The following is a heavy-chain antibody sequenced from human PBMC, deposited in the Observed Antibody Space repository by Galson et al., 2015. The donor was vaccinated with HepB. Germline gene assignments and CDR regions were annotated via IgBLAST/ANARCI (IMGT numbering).Heavy chain of an antibody. J-gene: IGHJ4*02. Sequence: SLRLPCAASGFTFGAYEMNWVRQAPGKGLEWISYISSNGYMIYYAESVKGRFTVSRDNARDSLYLQMNSLRVEDTAVYYCVRDDALWSWYFDSWGQGILVTVSS. V-gene: IGHV3-48*03. CDR2: ISSNGYMI. CDR1: GFTFGAYE. CDR3: VRDDALWSWYFDS. D-gene: IGHD3-10*01.